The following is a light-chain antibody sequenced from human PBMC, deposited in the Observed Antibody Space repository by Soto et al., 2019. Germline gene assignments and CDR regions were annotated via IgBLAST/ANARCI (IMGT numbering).Light chain of an antibody. CDR2: GTS. CDR3: QQYGRSPPRT. V-gene: IGKV3-20*01. CDR1: QSVICSY. J-gene: IGKJ1*01. Sequence: EIVLTQSPGTLSLSPGERATLSCRASQSVICSYLAWYQQKPGQAPRLLIYGTSVRATGIPDRFSGSGSGTDFTLTISRLAPEDFAVYYCQQYGRSPPRTFGQGTKVEIK.